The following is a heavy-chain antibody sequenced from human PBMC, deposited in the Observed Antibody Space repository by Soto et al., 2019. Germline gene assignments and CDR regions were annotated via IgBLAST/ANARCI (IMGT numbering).Heavy chain of an antibody. Sequence: PGGSLRLSCAASGFTFSNYAVTWVRQAPGKGLEWVSTISGSGGSTYYADSVKGRFTISRDNSKNTLYLQMNSLRSEDTAVYYCARDLMRGIVALDAFDIWGQGTMVTVSS. D-gene: IGHD3-22*01. CDR3: ARDLMRGIVALDAFDI. CDR2: ISGSGGST. J-gene: IGHJ3*02. V-gene: IGHV3-23*01. CDR1: GFTFSNYA.